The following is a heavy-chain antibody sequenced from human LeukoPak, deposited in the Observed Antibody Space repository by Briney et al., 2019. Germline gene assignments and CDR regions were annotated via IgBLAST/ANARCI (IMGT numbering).Heavy chain of an antibody. D-gene: IGHD3-9*01. CDR2: IIPILGIA. Sequence: GASVKVSCKASGGTFSSYAISWVRQAPGQGLEWMGRIIPILGIANYAQKFQGRVTITADTSTDTAYMELSSLRSEDTAVYYCATDPRARYFDWLTMGDWGQGTLVTVSS. J-gene: IGHJ4*02. CDR3: ATDPRARYFDWLTMGD. V-gene: IGHV1-69*04. CDR1: GGTFSSYA.